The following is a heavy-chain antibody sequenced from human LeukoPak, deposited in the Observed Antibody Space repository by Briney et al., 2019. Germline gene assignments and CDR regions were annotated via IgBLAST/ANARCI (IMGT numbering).Heavy chain of an antibody. D-gene: IGHD2-2*02. J-gene: IGHJ3*02. Sequence: ASVKVSCKASGYTFTSYGISWVRQAPGQGLEWMGWINTNNGNTNYAQKLQGRVTMTTDTSTSTAYMELRSLRSDDTAVYYCARGVGCSSTSCYNFDIWGQGTMVTVSS. CDR1: GYTFTSYG. V-gene: IGHV1-18*01. CDR3: ARGVGCSSTSCYNFDI. CDR2: INTNNGNT.